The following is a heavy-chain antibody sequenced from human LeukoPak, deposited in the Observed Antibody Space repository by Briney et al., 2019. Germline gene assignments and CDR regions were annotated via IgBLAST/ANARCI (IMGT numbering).Heavy chain of an antibody. CDR1: GGTFSSYA. J-gene: IGHJ6*02. V-gene: IGHV1-69*13. D-gene: IGHD3-3*01. Sequence: SVKVSCKASGGTFSSYAISWVRQAPGQGLEWMGGIIPIFGTANYAQKFQGRVTITADESTSTAYMELSSLRSEDTAVYYCARDSYDFWSGYGYYYYGMDVWGQGTTVTVSS. CDR3: ARDSYDFWSGYGYYYYGMDV. CDR2: IIPIFGTA.